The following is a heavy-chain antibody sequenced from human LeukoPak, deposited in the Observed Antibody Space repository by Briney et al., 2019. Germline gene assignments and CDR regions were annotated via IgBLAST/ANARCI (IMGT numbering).Heavy chain of an antibody. V-gene: IGHV3-7*01. CDR2: INQDGTEK. CDR1: GFTFTTHW. CDR3: ARDRSTDFWSGYYTNYFDY. Sequence: GESLRLSCAASGFTFTTHWMSWVRQFPGKGLEWVANINQDGTEKYYVDSVKGRFTISRDNAKNSLYLQMNSLRADDTAVYYCARDRSTDFWSGYYTNYFDYWGQGTLVTVSS. D-gene: IGHD3-3*01. J-gene: IGHJ4*02.